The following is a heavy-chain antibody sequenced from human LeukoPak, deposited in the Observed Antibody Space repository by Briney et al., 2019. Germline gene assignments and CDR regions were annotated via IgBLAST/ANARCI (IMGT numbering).Heavy chain of an antibody. Sequence: GGSLRLSCAASGFTFSSYGMHWVRQTPGKGLEWVAVISYDGSNKYYADSVKGRFTISRDNSKNTLYLQMNSLRAEDTAVYYCARYYYDSSGWAYYFDYWGQGTLVTVSS. CDR3: ARYYYDSSGWAYYFDY. CDR1: GFTFSSYG. CDR2: ISYDGSNK. D-gene: IGHD3-22*01. V-gene: IGHV3-30*03. J-gene: IGHJ4*02.